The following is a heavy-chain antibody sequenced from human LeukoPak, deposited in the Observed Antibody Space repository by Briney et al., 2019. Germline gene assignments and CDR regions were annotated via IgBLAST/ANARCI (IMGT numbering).Heavy chain of an antibody. V-gene: IGHV3-66*01. J-gene: IGHJ4*02. CDR1: GFDVSINY. Sequence: GGSLRLSCAASGFDVSINYMNWIRQSPEKGLEWVSIIHNDGSTYYADSVKGRFTVSRDNSKNAVSLQMDSLRVDDTGIYYCARGFLQLTPYYFDYWGQGALVTVSS. CDR3: ARGFLQLTPYYFDY. D-gene: IGHD1-1*01. CDR2: IHNDGST.